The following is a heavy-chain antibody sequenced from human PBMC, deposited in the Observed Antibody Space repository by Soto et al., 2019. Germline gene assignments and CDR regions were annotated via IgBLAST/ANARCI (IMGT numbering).Heavy chain of an antibody. CDR3: ARDRGRGYFDY. CDR1: GFTFSNYP. CDR2: ISFDGSDK. J-gene: IGHJ4*02. V-gene: IGHV3-30-3*01. Sequence: QVQLVESGGGVVQPGRSLRLSCAASGFTFSNYPMGWVRQAPGKGLDWVAGISFDGSDKYHADSLKGRFTISRDSSKNMLYLQMNSLRAEDTALYYCARDRGRGYFDYWGQGTLVTVSS.